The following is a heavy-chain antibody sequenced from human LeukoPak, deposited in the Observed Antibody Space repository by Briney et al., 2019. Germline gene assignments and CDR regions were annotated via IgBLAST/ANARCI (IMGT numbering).Heavy chain of an antibody. V-gene: IGHV4-39*01. Sequence: KTSETLSLTCTVSGGSFSSSCYYWGWIRQPPGKGLEWIVSTYYSGSTYYNASLRSRVTISVDTSKNQFSLKLSSVTAADTAVYYCARHFDRDGYKSNAFDIWGQGTMVTVSS. J-gene: IGHJ3*02. CDR2: TYYSGST. CDR3: ARHFDRDGYKSNAFDI. CDR1: GGSFSSSCYY. D-gene: IGHD5-24*01.